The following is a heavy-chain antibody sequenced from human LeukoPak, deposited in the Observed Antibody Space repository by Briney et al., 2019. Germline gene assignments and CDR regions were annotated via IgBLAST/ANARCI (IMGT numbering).Heavy chain of an antibody. D-gene: IGHD3-10*01. CDR1: GDSISSSSYY. J-gene: IGHJ4*02. V-gene: IGHV4-39*07. Sequence: SETLSLTCTVSGDSISSSSYYWGWIRQPPGKGLEWIGSIPYSGSTYYNPSLKSRVTISVDASKNQFSLKLSSVTAADTAVYYCARCKDYYVSGSYYKTFDYWGQGTLVTVSS. CDR3: ARCKDYYVSGSYYKTFDY. CDR2: IPYSGST.